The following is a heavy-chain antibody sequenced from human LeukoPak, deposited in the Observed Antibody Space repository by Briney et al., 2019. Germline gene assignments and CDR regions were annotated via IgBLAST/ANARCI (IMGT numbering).Heavy chain of an antibody. Sequence: GGSLRLSCAASGFTFSSYWMSWVRQAPGKGLEWVANIKQDGSEKYYVDSVEGRFTISRDNAKNSLYLQMNSLRAEDTAVYYCARVWATVTTTFDYWGQGTLVTVSS. V-gene: IGHV3-7*01. J-gene: IGHJ4*02. D-gene: IGHD4-17*01. CDR1: GFTFSSYW. CDR3: ARVWATVTTTFDY. CDR2: IKQDGSEK.